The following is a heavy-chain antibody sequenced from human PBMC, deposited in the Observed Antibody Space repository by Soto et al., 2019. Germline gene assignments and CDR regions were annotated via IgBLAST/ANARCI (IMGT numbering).Heavy chain of an antibody. CDR3: AVRGVVVVAAYYYYYGMDV. V-gene: IGHV3-21*01. Sequence: GGSLRLSCAASGFTFSNYSMNWVRQAPGKGLEWVSSISSSSSYIYYADSVKGRLTISRDNAKNSLYLQMNSLRAEDTAVYYCAVRGVVVVAAYYYYYGMDVWGQGTTVTVSS. D-gene: IGHD2-15*01. CDR1: GFTFSNYS. J-gene: IGHJ6*02. CDR2: ISSSSSYI.